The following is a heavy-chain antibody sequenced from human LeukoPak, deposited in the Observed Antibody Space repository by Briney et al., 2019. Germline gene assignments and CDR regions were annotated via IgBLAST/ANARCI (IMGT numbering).Heavy chain of an antibody. V-gene: IGHV3-30-3*01. D-gene: IGHD4-11*01. CDR3: ARVGTDYSNYGLFDY. CDR2: ISYDGSNK. Sequence: GGSLRLSCAASGFTFSSYAMHWVSQAPGKGLEWVAVISYDGSNKYYADSVKGRFTISRDNSKNTLYLQMNSLRAEDTAVYYCARVGTDYSNYGLFDYWGQGTLVTVSS. CDR1: GFTFSSYA. J-gene: IGHJ4*02.